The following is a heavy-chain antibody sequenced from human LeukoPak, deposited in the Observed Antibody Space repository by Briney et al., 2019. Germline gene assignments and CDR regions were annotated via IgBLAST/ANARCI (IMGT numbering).Heavy chain of an antibody. V-gene: IGHV4-30-4*01. CDR3: ARGRITMITYFDY. Sequence: PSETLSLTCTVSGGSISSGDYYWSWIRRPPGKGLEWIGYIYYSGSTYYNPSLKSRVTISVDTSKNQFSLKLSSATAADTAVYYCARGRITMITYFDYWGQGTLVTVSS. CDR1: GGSISSGDYY. J-gene: IGHJ4*02. D-gene: IGHD3-22*01. CDR2: IYYSGST.